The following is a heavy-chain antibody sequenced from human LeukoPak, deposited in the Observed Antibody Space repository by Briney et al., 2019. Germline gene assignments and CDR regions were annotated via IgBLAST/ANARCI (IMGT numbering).Heavy chain of an antibody. CDR2: IYSGGAT. V-gene: IGHV3-53*01. Sequence: GGSLRLSCAASGFTFSSYAMHWVRQAPGKGLEWVSVIYSGGATYYADSVKGRFTISRDNSKNTLYLQMNSLRAEDTAVYYCASSLYSSGWSLNSGAFDIWGQGTMVTVSS. D-gene: IGHD6-13*01. CDR1: GFTFSSYA. CDR3: ASSLYSSGWSLNSGAFDI. J-gene: IGHJ3*02.